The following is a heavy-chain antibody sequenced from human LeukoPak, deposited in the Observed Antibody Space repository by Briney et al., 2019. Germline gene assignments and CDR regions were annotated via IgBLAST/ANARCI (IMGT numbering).Heavy chain of an antibody. CDR2: INPNSGGT. Sequence: ASVKVSCKASGYTFTGYYMHWVRQAPGQGLEWMGRINPNSGGTNFAQKFQGRVTMTRDTSISTGYMELSRLRSDDTAVYFCARDRTVAGFHLEAYWGQGTLVTVSS. CDR1: GYTFTGYY. V-gene: IGHV1-2*06. J-gene: IGHJ4*02. D-gene: IGHD6-19*01. CDR3: ARDRTVAGFHLEAY.